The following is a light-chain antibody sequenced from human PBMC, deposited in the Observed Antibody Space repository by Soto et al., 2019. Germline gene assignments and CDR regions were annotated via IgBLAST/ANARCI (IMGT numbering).Light chain of an antibody. CDR2: LAS. CDR1: QTVSSSY. V-gene: IGKV3-20*01. J-gene: IGKJ2*01. CDR3: KHQGGSPHIHT. Sequence: EIVLTQSPGTLSLSPGERATLSCRASQTVSSSYLSWYQQKPGQAPRLLIYLASSRAIGIPARFSGSGSGPEFNLTIRSLATEDFAVYYCKHQGGSPHIHTIGKRTKLEI.